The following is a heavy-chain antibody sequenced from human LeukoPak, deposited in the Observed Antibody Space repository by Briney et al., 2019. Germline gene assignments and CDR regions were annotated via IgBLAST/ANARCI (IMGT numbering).Heavy chain of an antibody. V-gene: IGHV3-7*03. Sequence: GGSLRLSCVVSGFTFNRCWMNCARQAPGKGLEWVASINHNGNVNYYVDSVKGRFTISRDNAKNSLYLQMSNLRAEDTAVYFCARGGGLDVWGQGATVTVSS. D-gene: IGHD3-16*01. CDR2: INHNGNVN. CDR1: GFTFNRCW. CDR3: ARGGGLDV. J-gene: IGHJ6*02.